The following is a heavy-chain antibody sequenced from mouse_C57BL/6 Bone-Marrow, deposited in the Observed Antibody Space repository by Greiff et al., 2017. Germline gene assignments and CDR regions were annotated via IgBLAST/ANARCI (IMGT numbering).Heavy chain of an antibody. V-gene: IGHV1-50*01. D-gene: IGHD1-1*01. J-gene: IGHJ4*01. CDR3: ARYGDY. CDR1: GYTFISYW. Sequence: VQLQQPGAELVKSGASAKLSCKASGYTFISYWTQRVKQRPGQGLAWIGEIDPSDTFTNYNQQFKGKATLTVDTSTSTAYMQLSSLTSEDSAVYYCARYGDYWGQGTSVTVSS. CDR2: IDPSDTFT.